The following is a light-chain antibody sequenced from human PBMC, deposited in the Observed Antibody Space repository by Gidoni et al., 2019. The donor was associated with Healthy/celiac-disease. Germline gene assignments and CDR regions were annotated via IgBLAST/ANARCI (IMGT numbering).Light chain of an antibody. CDR3: QQYNSYPLT. CDR2: TAS. CDR1: QSISSW. J-gene: IGKJ4*01. Sequence: DIQMTQSPSTLSASVGDRVTITCRASQSISSWLAWYQQKPGKAPKLLIYTASSLESGVPSRFSGSGSGTEFTITISSLQPDDFATYYCQQYNSYPLTFGGGTKVEIK. V-gene: IGKV1-5*03.